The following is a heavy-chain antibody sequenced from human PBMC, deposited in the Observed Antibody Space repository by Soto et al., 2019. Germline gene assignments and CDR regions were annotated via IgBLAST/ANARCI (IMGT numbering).Heavy chain of an antibody. CDR3: ARAPVTWIRLYEG. D-gene: IGHD5-18*01. CDR2: IYYSGST. CDR1: GGSISSGDYY. V-gene: IGHV4-30-4*01. J-gene: IGHJ1*01. Sequence: QVQLQESGPGLVKPSQTLSLTCTVSGGSISSGDYYWSWIRQPPGKGLEWIGYIYYSGSTFYNPYLKIRLTIPVETSTNQFSLKLISVTAADTAVYYCARAPVTWIRLYEGWCQGTLVSVSS.